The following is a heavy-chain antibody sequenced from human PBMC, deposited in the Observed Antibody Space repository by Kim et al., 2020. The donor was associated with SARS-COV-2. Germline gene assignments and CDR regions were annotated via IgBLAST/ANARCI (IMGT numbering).Heavy chain of an antibody. CDR3: ASGRELVYPGYRSHWVFDY. V-gene: IGHV3-48*02. J-gene: IGHJ4*02. CDR1: GFTFSSYS. Sequence: GGSLRLSCAASGFTFSSYSMNWVRQAPGKGLEWVSYISSSSSTIYYADAVKGRFTISSDNAKNTLDLQMNMLRDEDTAVYYCASGRELVYPGYRSHWVFDYWGQGTLVTVSS. D-gene: IGHD3-9*01. CDR2: ISSSSSTI.